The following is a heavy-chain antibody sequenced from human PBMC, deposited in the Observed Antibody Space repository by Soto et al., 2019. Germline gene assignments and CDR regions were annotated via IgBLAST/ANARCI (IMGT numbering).Heavy chain of an antibody. Sequence: QVQLQESGPGLVKPSETLSLTCTVSGGSISSYYWSWIRQPPGKGLEWIGYIYYSGSTNYNPSLKSRVTISVDTSKNQFSLKLSSVTAADTAVYYCARHGRDCSGGSCYSISTRIDYWGQGTLVTVSS. CDR2: IYYSGST. CDR1: GGSISSYY. CDR3: ARHGRDCSGGSCYSISTRIDY. D-gene: IGHD2-15*01. V-gene: IGHV4-59*08. J-gene: IGHJ4*02.